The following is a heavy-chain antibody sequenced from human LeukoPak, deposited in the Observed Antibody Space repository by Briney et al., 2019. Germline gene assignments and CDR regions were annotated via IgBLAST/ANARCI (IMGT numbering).Heavy chain of an antibody. CDR3: AKDWGYDSGTYCVY. J-gene: IGHJ4*02. D-gene: IGHD3-10*01. V-gene: IGHV3-30*02. Sequence: PGGSLRLSCAASGFTFSNFGMHWVRQAPGKGLEWVAIIWYDGSQKYYADSVKGRFTISRDNSKNTLDLQMNSLRPEDMAVYYCAKDWGYDSGTYCVYWGQGTLVTVSS. CDR1: GFTFSNFG. CDR2: IWYDGSQK.